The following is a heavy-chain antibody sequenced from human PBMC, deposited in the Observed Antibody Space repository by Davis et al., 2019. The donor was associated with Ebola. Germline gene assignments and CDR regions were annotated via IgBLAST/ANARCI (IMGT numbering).Heavy chain of an antibody. D-gene: IGHD3-16*01. CDR3: ARGGYDYVWGSYSAFDI. CDR1: GFTFSSYA. V-gene: IGHV3-21*01. CDR2: ISSSGSYI. Sequence: GESLKISCAASGFTFSSYAMNWVRQAPGKGLEWVSSISSSGSYIYYADSVKGRFTISRDNAKNSLYLQMNSLRAEDTAVYYCARGGYDYVWGSYSAFDIWGQGTMVTVSS. J-gene: IGHJ3*02.